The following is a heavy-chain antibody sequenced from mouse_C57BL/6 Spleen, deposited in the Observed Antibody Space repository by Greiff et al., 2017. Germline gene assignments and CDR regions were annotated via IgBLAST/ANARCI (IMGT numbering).Heavy chain of an antibody. J-gene: IGHJ3*01. V-gene: IGHV1-55*01. CDR3: ARDYSNYVWFAY. Sequence: QVQLQQPGAELVKPGASVKMSCKASGYTFTSYWITWVKQRPGQGLEWIGDIYPGSGSTNYNEKFKSKATLTVDTSSSTAYMQLSSLTSEDSAVYDCARDYSNYVWFAYWGQGTLVTVSA. CDR2: IYPGSGST. D-gene: IGHD2-5*01. CDR1: GYTFTSYW.